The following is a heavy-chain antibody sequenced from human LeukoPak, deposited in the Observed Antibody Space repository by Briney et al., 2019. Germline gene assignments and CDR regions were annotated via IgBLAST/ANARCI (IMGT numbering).Heavy chain of an antibody. CDR2: IYYSGST. Sequence: PSETLSLTCTVSGGSISSSSYYWGWIRQPPGKGLEWIGSIYYSGSTYYNPSLKSRVTISVDTSKNQFSLKLSSVTAADTAVYYCARDWGPRIALDWFDPWGQGTLVTVSS. V-gene: IGHV4-39*07. D-gene: IGHD6-13*01. CDR1: GGSISSSSYY. J-gene: IGHJ5*02. CDR3: ARDWGPRIALDWFDP.